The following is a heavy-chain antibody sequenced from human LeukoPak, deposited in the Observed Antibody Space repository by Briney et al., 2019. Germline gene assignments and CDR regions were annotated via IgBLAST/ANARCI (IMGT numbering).Heavy chain of an antibody. CDR3: ARGQILTGHVFDY. J-gene: IGHJ4*02. CDR1: GYTFTDYY. CDR2: INPKSGGT. D-gene: IGHD3-9*01. V-gene: IGHV1-2*02. Sequence: ASVKVSCKASGYTFTDYYIHWVRQAPGQGLEWMGWINPKSGGTNYAQKFQGRVTMTTDTSISTAYMELSRLRSDDMAVYYCARGQILTGHVFDYWGQGTLVTVSS.